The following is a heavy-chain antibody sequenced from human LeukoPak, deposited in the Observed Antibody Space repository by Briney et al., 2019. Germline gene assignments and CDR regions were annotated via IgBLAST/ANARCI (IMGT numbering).Heavy chain of an antibody. CDR3: AREFRQSSDYYYYYMDV. CDR2: IYTSGST. Sequence: SETLSLTCTVSGGSISSYYWSWIRQPAGKGLEWIGRIYTSGSTNYNPSLKSRVTMSVDTSKNQFSLKLSSVTAADTAVYYCAREFRQSSDYYYYYMDVWGKGTTATVSS. J-gene: IGHJ6*03. CDR1: GGSISSYY. D-gene: IGHD3-10*01. V-gene: IGHV4-4*07.